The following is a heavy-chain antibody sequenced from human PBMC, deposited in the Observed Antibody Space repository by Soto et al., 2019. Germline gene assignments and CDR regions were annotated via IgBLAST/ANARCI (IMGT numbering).Heavy chain of an antibody. Sequence: GGSLRLSCAASGFTFSSYGMHWVRQAPGKGLEWVAVISYDGSNKYYADSVKGRFTISRDNSKNTLYLQMNSLRAEDTAVYYCAKDGYSSSIDYWGQGTLVTVSS. D-gene: IGHD6-13*01. J-gene: IGHJ4*02. CDR2: ISYDGSNK. CDR1: GFTFSSYG. CDR3: AKDGYSSSIDY. V-gene: IGHV3-30*18.